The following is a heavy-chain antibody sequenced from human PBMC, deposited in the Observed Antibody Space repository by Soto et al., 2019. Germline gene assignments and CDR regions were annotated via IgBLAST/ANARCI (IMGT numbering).Heavy chain of an antibody. V-gene: IGHV3-48*02. CDR2: IISGSSTM. CDR1: GFTFSSYS. CDR3: ARDRTYSSGMDV. J-gene: IGHJ6*02. Sequence: EVQLVESGGGLVQPGGSLRLACAAAGFTFSSYSINWVRQAPGKGLEWVSHIISGSSTMYYADSVKGRFTISRDNAKKSLYLQMNSLRDDDTAVYYCARDRTYSSGMDVWGQGTTVTVSS. D-gene: IGHD2-15*01.